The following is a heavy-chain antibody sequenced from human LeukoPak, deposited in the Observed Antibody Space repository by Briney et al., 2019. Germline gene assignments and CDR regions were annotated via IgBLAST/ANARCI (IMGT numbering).Heavy chain of an antibody. J-gene: IGHJ4*02. Sequence: PSETLSLTCTVSGGSISSYYWSWIRQPPGKGLEWITYISYSGSTNYNPSLKSRVTISVDTSKNQFSLKLSSVTAADTAVYYCASRVGATTFDYWGQGTLATVSS. CDR2: ISYSGST. CDR3: ASRVGATTFDY. D-gene: IGHD1-26*01. CDR1: GGSISSYY. V-gene: IGHV4-59*08.